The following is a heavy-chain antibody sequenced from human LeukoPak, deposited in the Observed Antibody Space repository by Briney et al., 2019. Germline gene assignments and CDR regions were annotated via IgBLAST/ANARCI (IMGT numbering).Heavy chain of an antibody. CDR1: GLTFTRYW. Sequence: GGSLRLSCAASGLTFTRYWMHWVRQAPGKGLVWVSRINSAGNTTDYAESVKGRFSISRDNSKNTLSLQMNNLRVEDTAVYYCARDADLYDSSGYYGYWGQGTLVTVSS. CDR2: INSAGNTT. J-gene: IGHJ1*01. CDR3: ARDADLYDSSGYYGY. V-gene: IGHV3-74*01. D-gene: IGHD3-22*01.